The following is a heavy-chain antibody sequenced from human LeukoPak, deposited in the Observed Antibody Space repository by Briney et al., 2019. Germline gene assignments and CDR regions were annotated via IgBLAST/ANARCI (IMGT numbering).Heavy chain of an antibody. J-gene: IGHJ4*02. V-gene: IGHV4-39*07. CDR1: GGSISSSSYY. D-gene: IGHD5-18*01. Sequence: TSETLSLTCTVSGGSISSSSYYWGWIRQPPGKGLEWIGSIYYSGSTYYNPSLKSRVTISVDTSKNQFSLKLSPVTAADTAVYYCARVLLYSYGYIDYWGQGTLVTVSS. CDR3: ARVLLYSYGYIDY. CDR2: IYYSGST.